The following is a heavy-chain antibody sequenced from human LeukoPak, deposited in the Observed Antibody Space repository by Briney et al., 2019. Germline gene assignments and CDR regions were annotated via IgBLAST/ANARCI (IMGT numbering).Heavy chain of an antibody. CDR1: GGSISSGGYS. CDR3: ARAAFGGVIVN. J-gene: IGHJ4*02. Sequence: SETLSLTCAVSGGSISSGGYSWSWIRQPPGKGLEWIGYIYHSGSTHYNPSLKSRVTISVDRSKNQFSLKLSSVTAAGTAVYYCARAAFGGVIVNWGQGTLVTVSS. CDR2: IYHSGST. V-gene: IGHV4-30-2*01. D-gene: IGHD3-16*02.